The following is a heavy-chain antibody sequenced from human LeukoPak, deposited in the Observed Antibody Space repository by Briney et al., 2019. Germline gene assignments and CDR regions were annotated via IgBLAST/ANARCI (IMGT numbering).Heavy chain of an antibody. CDR3: ARLVGARGGYFDY. J-gene: IGHJ4*02. V-gene: IGHV3-33*01. CDR1: GFTFGSNG. Sequence: GGSLRLSCAASGFTFGSNGMHWVRQAPGKGLEWVAIIWYDGSNAYYADSVKGRFTISRDNSKNTLYLQMNSLRADDTAVYYCARLVGARGGYFDYWGQGTLVTVSS. D-gene: IGHD1-26*01. CDR2: IWYDGSNA.